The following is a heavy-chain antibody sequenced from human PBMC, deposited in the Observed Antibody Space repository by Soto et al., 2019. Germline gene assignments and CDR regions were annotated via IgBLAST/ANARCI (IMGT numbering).Heavy chain of an antibody. D-gene: IGHD2-2*01. J-gene: IGHJ5*02. CDR3: VTDSSRDEYCSRTSCCSPPNWFDH. V-gene: IGHV3-11*01. Sequence: QVQLVESGGGLVKPGGSLRLSCAASGFTFSDYYMSWIRQAPGKGLEWYSYIRSSGSTIYYADTVKGRFTISRDNAKNSLYLQMNTLRSEDTAVYYCVTDSSRDEYCSRTSCCSPPNWFDHWGQGALVTVSS. CDR2: IRSSGSTI. CDR1: GFTFSDYY.